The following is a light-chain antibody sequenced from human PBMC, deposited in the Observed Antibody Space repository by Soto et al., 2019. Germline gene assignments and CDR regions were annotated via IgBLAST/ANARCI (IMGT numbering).Light chain of an antibody. V-gene: IGKV3-20*01. CDR2: CAS. Sequence: ESVLTQSPGTLSLSPGEIAALSCRASQSVSSSYLSWYQQKPGQAPMLLIYCASSRATGIPDRFSGSGSGTDFPLTISRLEPEDFAVYYSQQYGRXPLTCGGRTKV. J-gene: IGKJ4*01. CDR3: QQYGRXPLT. CDR1: QSVSSSY.